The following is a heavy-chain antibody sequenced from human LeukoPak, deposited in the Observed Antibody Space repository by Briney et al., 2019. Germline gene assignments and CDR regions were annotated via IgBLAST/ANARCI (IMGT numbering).Heavy chain of an antibody. V-gene: IGHV3-9*01. J-gene: IGHJ4*02. Sequence: GGFLRLSCAASGFTFDDYAMHWGRQAPGKGLEGVSGISWNSDNMGYADSVKGRFTISRDNAKNSLYLQMNSLRAEDTAVYYCARDHRGVYYDFWSGYLGFDYWGQGTLVTVSS. CDR1: GFTFDDYA. CDR3: ARDHRGVYYDFWSGYLGFDY. D-gene: IGHD3-3*01. CDR2: ISWNSDNM.